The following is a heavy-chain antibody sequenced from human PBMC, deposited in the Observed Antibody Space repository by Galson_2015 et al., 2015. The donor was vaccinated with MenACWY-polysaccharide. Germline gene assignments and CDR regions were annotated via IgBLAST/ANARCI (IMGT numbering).Heavy chain of an antibody. D-gene: IGHD2/OR15-2a*01. Sequence: SLRLSCAASGFTLSSYAMHWVRQAPGKGLEWVAVISYDATNKYYADSVKGRFTISRDNSNNALYLQMNSLGPEDTALYYCARSYCDRTTCYGMDVWGQGTTVTVSS. CDR2: ISYDATNK. CDR1: GFTLSSYA. J-gene: IGHJ6*02. CDR3: ARSYCDRTTCYGMDV. V-gene: IGHV3-30-3*01.